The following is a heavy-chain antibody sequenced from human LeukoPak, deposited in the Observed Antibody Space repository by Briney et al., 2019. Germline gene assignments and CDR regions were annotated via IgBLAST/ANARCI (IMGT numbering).Heavy chain of an antibody. J-gene: IGHJ4*02. CDR2: ISYDGSNK. V-gene: IGHV3-30*18. D-gene: IGHD6-13*01. CDR1: GSTFSSYG. Sequence: GGSLRLSCAASGSTFSSYGMHWVRQAPGKGLEWVAVISYDGSNKYYADSVKGRFTISRDNSKNTLYLQMNSLRAEDTAVYYCAKDGSSSGFDYWGQGTLVTVSS. CDR3: AKDGSSSGFDY.